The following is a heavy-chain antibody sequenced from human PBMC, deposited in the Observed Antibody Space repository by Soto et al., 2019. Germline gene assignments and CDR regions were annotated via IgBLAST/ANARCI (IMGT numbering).Heavy chain of an antibody. D-gene: IGHD5-18*01. CDR3: ASGRNGQLWSCYDY. V-gene: IGHV1-24*01. Sequence: ASVRVSCKVSGYTLTELSMHWVRQAPGKGLEWMGGFDPEDGETIYAQKFQGRVTMTEDTSTDTAYMELSSLRSEDTAVYYCASGRNGQLWSCYDYWGQGTLVTVSS. J-gene: IGHJ4*02. CDR2: FDPEDGET. CDR1: GYTLTELS.